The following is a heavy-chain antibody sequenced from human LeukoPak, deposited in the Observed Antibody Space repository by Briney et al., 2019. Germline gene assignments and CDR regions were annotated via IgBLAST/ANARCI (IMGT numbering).Heavy chain of an antibody. Sequence: GGSLRLSCAASGFTFSTYGMHWVRQAPGKGLEWVAVVRYDGSNKYYADSVKGRFTISRDNSKNTLYLQMNSLRAEDTAVYYCARGRGVVISAFDIWGQGTMVTVSS. CDR2: VRYDGSNK. CDR1: GFTFSTYG. D-gene: IGHD3-22*01. V-gene: IGHV3-30*02. J-gene: IGHJ3*02. CDR3: ARGRGVVISAFDI.